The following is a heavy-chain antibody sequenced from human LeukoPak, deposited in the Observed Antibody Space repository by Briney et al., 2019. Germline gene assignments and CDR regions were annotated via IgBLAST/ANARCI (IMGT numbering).Heavy chain of an antibody. J-gene: IGHJ4*02. V-gene: IGHV4-59*08. Sequence: SETVSLTCTVSASSITGYYWSWIRQPTGKGLEWIGHISYTRRTTYNPAPTSRVTVSIATSKNQFSLKLSSVPAAVTADDYSARHRRGYYPSFDYWGQGTPVTVSS. CDR3: ARHRRGYYPSFDY. CDR2: ISYTRRT. D-gene: IGHD3-3*01. CDR1: ASSITGYY.